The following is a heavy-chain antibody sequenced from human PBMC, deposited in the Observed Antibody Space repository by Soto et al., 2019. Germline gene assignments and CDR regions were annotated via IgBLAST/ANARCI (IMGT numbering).Heavy chain of an antibody. CDR1: GYTFTSYD. CDR2: MNPNSANA. CDR3: ASAGVRGMDV. J-gene: IGHJ6*02. Sequence: QVQLVQSGAEVKKPGASVKVSCKASGYTFTSYDINWVRQGTGQGLEWMGWMNPNSANAGYAQKFQGRVTMTRNTSIRTAYMELSSLGSADTAVYYCASAGVRGMDVWGQGTTVTVSS. D-gene: IGHD3-10*01. V-gene: IGHV1-8*01.